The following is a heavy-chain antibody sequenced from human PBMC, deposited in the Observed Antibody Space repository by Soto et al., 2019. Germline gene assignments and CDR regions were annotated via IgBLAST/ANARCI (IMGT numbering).Heavy chain of an antibody. Sequence: SETLSLTCTVSGDSMSSSNWWNWVRQPPGKGLEWIGEAHHSGRTNYNPSLKSRVTISVDRSKNHFSLKLSSVTAADTAVYYCARVRRYNSMPDGFDIWGQGTMVTVS. D-gene: IGHD6-13*01. J-gene: IGHJ3*02. V-gene: IGHV4-4*02. CDR1: GDSMSSSNW. CDR3: ARVRRYNSMPDGFDI. CDR2: AHHSGRT.